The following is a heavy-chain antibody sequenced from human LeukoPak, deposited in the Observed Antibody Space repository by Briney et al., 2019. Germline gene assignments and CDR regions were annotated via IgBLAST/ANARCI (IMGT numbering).Heavy chain of an antibody. CDR3: AREWELLPYYFDY. D-gene: IGHD1-26*01. J-gene: IGHJ4*02. CDR1: GGSIRTYF. V-gene: IGHV4-4*07. CDR2: IYTTGST. Sequence: PSETLSLTCTVSGGSIRTYFWSWIRRPAGKGLEWIGRIYTTGSTNYSPSLKSRVTMSVDTSKNQFSLRLSSVTAADTAVYYCAREWELLPYYFDYWGQGTLVTVSS.